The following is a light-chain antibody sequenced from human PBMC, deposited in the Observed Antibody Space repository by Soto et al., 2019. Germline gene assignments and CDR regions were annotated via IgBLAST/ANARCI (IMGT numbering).Light chain of an antibody. J-gene: IGKJ4*01. CDR3: KQGNSVPLT. CDR1: QGISSS. CDR2: AAS. V-gene: IGKV1-12*01. Sequence: DIQMTQSPSSVSASVGDRVTITCRASQGISSSLAWYQRTPGIAPKLLIYAASSLQSGVPSRFSGSGSGTDFAPTISRLQPEDFATYYCKQGNSVPLTFGGGTKGEIK.